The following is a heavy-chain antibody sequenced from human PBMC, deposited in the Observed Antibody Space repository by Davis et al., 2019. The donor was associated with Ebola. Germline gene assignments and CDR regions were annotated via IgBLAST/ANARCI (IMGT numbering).Heavy chain of an antibody. D-gene: IGHD3-16*01. J-gene: IGHJ3*02. V-gene: IGHV3-33*08. CDR2: IWYDGSNK. CDR1: GFTFSGSA. Sequence: GESLKISCAASGFTFSGSAMHWVRQAPGKGLEWVAVIWYDGSNKYYADSVKGRFTISRDNSKNTLYLQMNSLRAEDTAVYYCARDPTGGIMITFGGVIPAFDIWGQGTMVTVSS. CDR3: ARDPTGGIMITFGGVIPAFDI.